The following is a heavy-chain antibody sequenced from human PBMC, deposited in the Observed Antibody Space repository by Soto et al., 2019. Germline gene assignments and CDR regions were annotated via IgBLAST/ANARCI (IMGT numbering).Heavy chain of an antibody. J-gene: IGHJ6*03. CDR2: INPSGSST. CDR3: ARGRKRRGYCIGGSCYPQPLHYYYYYMDV. D-gene: IGHD2-15*01. Sequence: ASVKVSCKASGYTFTSYYMHWVRQAPGQGLEWMGIINPSGSSTSYAQKFQGRVTMTRDTSTSTVYMELSSLRSEDTAVYYCARGRKRRGYCIGGSCYPQPLHYYYYYMDVWGKGTTVTVS. CDR1: GYTFTSYY. V-gene: IGHV1-46*03.